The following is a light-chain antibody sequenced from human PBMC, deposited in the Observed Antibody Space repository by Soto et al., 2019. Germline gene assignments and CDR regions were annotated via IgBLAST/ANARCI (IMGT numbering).Light chain of an antibody. CDR3: QVWEATGDQVV. V-gene: IGLV3-21*01. CDR2: YDS. Sequence: SYELTQPPSVSVAPGETARISCGGNNVGSRSVHWYQQKPVQAPFLVIYYDSDRPSGIPERFSGSNSVNTATLIISRVEAADEADYYCQVWEATGDQVVFGGGTKLTVL. J-gene: IGLJ2*01. CDR1: NVGSRS.